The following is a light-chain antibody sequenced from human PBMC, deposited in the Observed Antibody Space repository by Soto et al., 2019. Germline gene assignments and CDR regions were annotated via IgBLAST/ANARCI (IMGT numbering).Light chain of an antibody. CDR1: SSNIGANYD. Sequence: QSVVSQAPSVSVAPGQRVTISCTGSSSNIGANYDVHWYRQLPGTAPKLVIFGNTNRPSGVPDRFSGSKSGTSASLAITGLQAEDEADYYCQSYDGSLSAHVFGTGTKVTVL. CDR2: GNT. J-gene: IGLJ1*01. V-gene: IGLV1-40*02. CDR3: QSYDGSLSAHV.